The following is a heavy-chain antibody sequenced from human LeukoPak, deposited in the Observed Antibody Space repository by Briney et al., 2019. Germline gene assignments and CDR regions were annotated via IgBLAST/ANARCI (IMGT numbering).Heavy chain of an antibody. D-gene: IGHD3-16*01. CDR3: ARDSPVGGFDY. J-gene: IGHJ4*02. CDR2: ISYDGSNK. CDR1: GFTFSSYA. Sequence: GRSLRLSCAASGFTFSSYAMHWVRQAPGKGLEWVAVISYDGSNKCYADSVKGRFTISRDNSKNTLYLQMNSLRAEDTAVYYCARDSPVGGFDYWGQGTLVTVSS. V-gene: IGHV3-30*04.